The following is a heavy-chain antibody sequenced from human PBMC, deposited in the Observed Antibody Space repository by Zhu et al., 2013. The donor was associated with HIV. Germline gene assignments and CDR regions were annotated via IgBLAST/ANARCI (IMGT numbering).Heavy chain of an antibody. J-gene: IGHJ2*01. CDR3: ARPRTGSIANHFDL. CDR1: GGKLKYTA. V-gene: IGHV1-46*02. D-gene: IGHD3-9*01. CDR2: INPSGGRT. Sequence: QLQLVQSGAEVKRPGSSVKVSCQASGGKLKYTAISWLRRAPGQGLEWMGVINPSGGRTNYAQSFQGRVTMTTDTSSTTVYMELLSLTSNDTAIYYCARPRTGSIANHFDLWGRGTLVTVSS.